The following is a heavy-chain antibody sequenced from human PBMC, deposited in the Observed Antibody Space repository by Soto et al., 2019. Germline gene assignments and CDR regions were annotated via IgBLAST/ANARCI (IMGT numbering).Heavy chain of an antibody. J-gene: IGHJ3*02. CDR1: GFTFSSYA. CDR3: AKGVVAATLNAFDI. V-gene: IGHV3-23*01. D-gene: IGHD2-15*01. CDR2: ISGSGGST. Sequence: GGSLKLSCAASGFTFSSYAMSLVRQAPGKGLEWVSAISGSGGSTYYADSVKGRFTISRDNSKNTLYLQMNSLRAEDTVVYYCAKGVVAATLNAFDIWGQGTMVTVSS.